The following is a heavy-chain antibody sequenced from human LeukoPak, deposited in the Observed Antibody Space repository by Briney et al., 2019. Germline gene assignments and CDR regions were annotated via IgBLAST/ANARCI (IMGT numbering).Heavy chain of an antibody. CDR1: RFTVSSNY. V-gene: IGHV3-66*02. CDR3: ARALGRGTTDY. J-gene: IGHJ4*02. Sequence: GGSLRLSCAASRFTVSSNYMSWVRQAPGKGLEWVSVIYSGGSTYYADSVKGRFTISRDNSKNTLYLQMNSLRAEDTAVYYCARALGRGTTDYWGQGTLVTVSS. CDR2: IYSGGST. D-gene: IGHD1-1*01.